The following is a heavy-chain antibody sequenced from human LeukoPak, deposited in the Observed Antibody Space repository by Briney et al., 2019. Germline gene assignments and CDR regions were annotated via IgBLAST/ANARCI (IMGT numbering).Heavy chain of an antibody. CDR2: IYSGVST. V-gene: IGHV3-53*01. CDR1: GFTASSNY. D-gene: IGHD2-21*02. J-gene: IGHJ4*02. Sequence: GGSLRLSCAPSGFTASSNYMSWVRQAPGPGLEWCSVIYSGVSTSYADSVKGRFTISRDKSKNTLYLQMNSLRAEDTAVYYCAKSVGKFCGGDCYALDYWGQGTLVTVSS. CDR3: AKSVGKFCGGDCYALDY.